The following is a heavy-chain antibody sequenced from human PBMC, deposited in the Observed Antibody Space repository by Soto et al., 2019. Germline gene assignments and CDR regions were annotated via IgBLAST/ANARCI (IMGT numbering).Heavy chain of an antibody. Sequence: GESLKISCKGSGYSFSNYWIAWVRQVPGKGLEWMGIIFPADSDTKYSPSFQGQVTISADKSISTAYLQWSSIKASDTAMYYCGSSVVVPSTMNYFDYWGQGSLVTVSS. CDR2: IFPADSDT. V-gene: IGHV5-51*01. CDR3: GSSVVVPSTMNYFDY. CDR1: GYSFSNYW. J-gene: IGHJ4*02. D-gene: IGHD2-15*01.